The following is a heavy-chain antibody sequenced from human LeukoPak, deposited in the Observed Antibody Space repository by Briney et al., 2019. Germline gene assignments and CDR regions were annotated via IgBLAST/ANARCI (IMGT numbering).Heavy chain of an antibody. Sequence: ASVKVSCKASGYTFTRYDINWVRQATGQGLEWMGWMNPNSDNTGYAQKFQDRVTITRDTSMSTAYMELSSLRSEDTAVYYCARAERRSYDFWGDQHYYYMDVWGEGTTVTVSS. CDR2: MNPNSDNT. CDR3: ARAERRSYDFWGDQHYYYMDV. D-gene: IGHD3-3*01. J-gene: IGHJ6*03. CDR1: GYTFTRYD. V-gene: IGHV1-8*03.